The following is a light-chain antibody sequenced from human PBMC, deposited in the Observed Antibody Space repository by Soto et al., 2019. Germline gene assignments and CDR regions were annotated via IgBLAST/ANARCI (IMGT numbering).Light chain of an antibody. CDR1: QSVGRY. CDR3: QQRSSWPPT. V-gene: IGKV3-11*01. J-gene: IGKJ1*01. CDR2: DAS. Sequence: DIELTQSPATLSVSPGERATLSCRASQSVGRYLAWYQQKPGQAPRLLIYDASDRATGIPARFSGSGSGTDFSLTISSLEPDDFAVYYCQQRSSWPPTFGQGTKVEIK.